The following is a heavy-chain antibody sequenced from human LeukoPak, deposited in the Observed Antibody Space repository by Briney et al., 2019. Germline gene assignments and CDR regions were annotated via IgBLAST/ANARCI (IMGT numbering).Heavy chain of an antibody. V-gene: IGHV1-69*13. D-gene: IGHD6-13*01. J-gene: IGHJ5*02. CDR1: GGIFSSYA. CDR2: IIPIFGTA. Sequence: ASVKVSCKASGGIFSSYAISWVRQAPGQGLEWMGGIIPIFGTANYAQKFQGRVTITADESTSTAYMELSILRSEDAAVYYCARDKRYIAAAGTVWFDPWGQGTLVTVSS. CDR3: ARDKRYIAAAGTVWFDP.